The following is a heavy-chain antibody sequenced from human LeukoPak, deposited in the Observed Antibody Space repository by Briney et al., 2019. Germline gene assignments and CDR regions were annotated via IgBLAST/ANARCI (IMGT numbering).Heavy chain of an antibody. CDR2: SLGSGGST. V-gene: IGHV3-23*01. CDR3: AKWGDYDVLTGYYVPDY. D-gene: IGHD3-9*01. Sequence: GGSLRLSCAASGFTFNNYAMGWVRQAPGKGLEWVSASLGSGGSTYYADSVKGRFTVSRDNSKSTLYLQMNSLRAEDTALYYCAKWGDYDVLTGYYVPDYWGQGTLVTVSS. J-gene: IGHJ4*02. CDR1: GFTFNNYA.